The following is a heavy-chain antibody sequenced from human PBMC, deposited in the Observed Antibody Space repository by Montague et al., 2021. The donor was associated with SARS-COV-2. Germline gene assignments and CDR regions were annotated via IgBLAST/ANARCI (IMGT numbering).Heavy chain of an antibody. D-gene: IGHD3-22*01. CDR1: GGSISSSNW. CDR3: ARAPRDYYYDSSGYYYYYYGMDV. Sequence: ETLSLTCAVSGGSISSSNWWSWVRQPPGKGLEWIGEIYHSGSTNYNPSLKSRVTISVDKSKDQFSLKLSSVTAADTAVYYCARAPRDYYYDSSGYYYYYYGMDVWGQGTTVTVSS. CDR2: IYHSGST. V-gene: IGHV4-4*02. J-gene: IGHJ6*02.